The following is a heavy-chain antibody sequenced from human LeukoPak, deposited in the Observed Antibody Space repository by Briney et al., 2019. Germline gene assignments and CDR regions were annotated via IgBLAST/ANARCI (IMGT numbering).Heavy chain of an antibody. V-gene: IGHV1-2*02. J-gene: IGHJ3*01. CDR3: ARDLLSSDGF. CDR1: GYTFTSYG. D-gene: IGHD3-22*01. CDR2: INPNSGGT. Sequence: ASVKVSCKASGYTFTSYGISWVRQAPGQGLEWMGWINPNSGGTNYAQKFQGRVTMTRDTSISTAYMELSRLRSDDTAVYYCARDLLSSDGFWGQGTMVTVSS.